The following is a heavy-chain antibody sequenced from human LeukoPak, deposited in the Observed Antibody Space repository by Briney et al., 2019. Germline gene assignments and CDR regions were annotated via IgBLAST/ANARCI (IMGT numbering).Heavy chain of an antibody. D-gene: IGHD2-2*02. CDR2: IRYDGSNK. CDR3: AEEVPAAIDYFDY. Sequence: GGSLRLSCAASGFTFSSYGMHWVRQAPGKGLEWVAFIRYDGSNKFYADSVKGRFTISRDNSKNTVNLQMNSLRAEDTAVYYCAEEVPAAIDYFDYWGQGTLVTVSS. V-gene: IGHV3-30*02. CDR1: GFTFSSYG. J-gene: IGHJ4*02.